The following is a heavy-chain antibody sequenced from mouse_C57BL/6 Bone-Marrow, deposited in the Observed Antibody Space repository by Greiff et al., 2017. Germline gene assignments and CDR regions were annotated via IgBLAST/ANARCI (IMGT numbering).Heavy chain of an antibody. CDR3: ARPGSYAMDY. J-gene: IGHJ4*01. Sequence: VQLKESGGGLVKPGGSLKLSCAASGFTFSDYGMHWVRQAPEKGLEWVAYISSGSSTIYYADTVKGRFTISRDNAKNTLFLQMASLRSEDTAMYYCARPGSYAMDYWGQGTSVTVSS. V-gene: IGHV5-17*01. CDR1: GFTFSDYG. CDR2: ISSGSSTI.